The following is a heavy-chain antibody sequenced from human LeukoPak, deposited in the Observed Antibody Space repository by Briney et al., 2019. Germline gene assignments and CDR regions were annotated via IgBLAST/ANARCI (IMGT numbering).Heavy chain of an antibody. CDR3: ARDNGVVHGVYYMDV. CDR2: IKQEGSEK. CDR1: GFTFSNYW. D-gene: IGHD3-3*01. Sequence: PGGSLRLSCAASGFTFSNYWMTWVRQAPGKGLEGVADIKQEGSEKLYVNSVRGRFTSSRDNAKMSLFLQMNSLRAEDTAVYYCARDNGVVHGVYYMDVWSKGTTVTVS. V-gene: IGHV3-7*01. J-gene: IGHJ6*03.